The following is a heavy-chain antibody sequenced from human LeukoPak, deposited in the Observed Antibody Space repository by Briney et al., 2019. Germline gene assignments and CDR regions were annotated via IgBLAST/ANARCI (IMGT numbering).Heavy chain of an antibody. CDR1: GGSISSSSYY. CDR3: AKTYGDYFDY. Sequence: SETLSLTCAVSGGSISSSSYYWGWIRQPPGKGLEWIGSIHYSGSTNYNPSLKSRVTISVDTSKNQFSLKLSSVTAADTAVYYCAKTYGDYFDYWGQGTLVTVSS. V-gene: IGHV4-39*07. CDR2: IHYSGST. D-gene: IGHD4-17*01. J-gene: IGHJ4*02.